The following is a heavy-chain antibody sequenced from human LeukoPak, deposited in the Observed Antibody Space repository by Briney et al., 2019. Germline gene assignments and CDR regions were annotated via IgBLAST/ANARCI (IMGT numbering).Heavy chain of an antibody. CDR1: GFTFSSYS. CDR3: ARDRNLQYYFDY. D-gene: IGHD5-24*01. Sequence: GGSLRLSCAASGFTFSSYSMNWVRQAPGKGLEWVSYISSSSSYIYYADSVKGRFTISRDNAKNSLYLQVNSLRAEDTAVYYCARDRNLQYYFDYWGQGTLVTVSS. V-gene: IGHV3-21*05. CDR2: ISSSSSYI. J-gene: IGHJ4*02.